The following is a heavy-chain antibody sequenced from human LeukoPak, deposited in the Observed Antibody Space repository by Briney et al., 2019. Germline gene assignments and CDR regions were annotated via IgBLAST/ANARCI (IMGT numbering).Heavy chain of an antibody. Sequence: GGSLRLSCAASGFTFSNSAMSWVRQAPGKGLEWVSTLSGSGITTYYADSVKGRFTISRDNSKNTLYLQMNTLRAEDSALYYCAKGIYSSGWSYFDYWGHGTLVTVSS. V-gene: IGHV3-23*01. D-gene: IGHD6-19*01. CDR3: AKGIYSSGWSYFDY. CDR1: GFTFSNSA. J-gene: IGHJ4*01. CDR2: LSGSGITT.